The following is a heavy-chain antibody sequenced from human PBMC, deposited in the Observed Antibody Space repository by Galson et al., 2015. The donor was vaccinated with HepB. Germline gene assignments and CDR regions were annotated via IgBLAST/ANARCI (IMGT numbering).Heavy chain of an antibody. CDR1: GFTFSSYS. V-gene: IGHV3-48*02. Sequence: LRLSCAASGFTFSSYSMNWVRQAPGKGLEWVSYISSSSSTIYYADSVKGRFTISRDNAKNSLYLQMNSLRDEDTAVYYCARDGNYGYYYYYGMDVWGQGTTVTVSS. CDR2: ISSSSSTI. J-gene: IGHJ6*02. CDR3: ARDGNYGYYYYYGMDV. D-gene: IGHD4-11*01.